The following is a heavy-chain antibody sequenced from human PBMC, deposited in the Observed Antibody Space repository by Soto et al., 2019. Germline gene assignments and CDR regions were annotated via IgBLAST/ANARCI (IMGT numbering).Heavy chain of an antibody. Sequence: SVKVSCKASGGTFSSYAISWVRQAPGQGLEWMGGIIPIFGTANYAQKFQGRVTITADESTSTAYMELSSLRSEDTAVYYCAHTIFGVVSFFDYWGQGTLVTVSS. D-gene: IGHD3-3*01. CDR3: AHTIFGVVSFFDY. CDR2: IIPIFGTA. J-gene: IGHJ4*02. CDR1: GGTFSSYA. V-gene: IGHV1-69*13.